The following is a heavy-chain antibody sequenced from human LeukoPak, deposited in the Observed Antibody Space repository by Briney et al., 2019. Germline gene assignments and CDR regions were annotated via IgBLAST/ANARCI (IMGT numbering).Heavy chain of an antibody. CDR3: AREFCLRGKCAFDI. CDR1: GFTVSSSY. CDR2: IYSGGST. Sequence: GGSLRLSCAASGFTVSSSYMTWVRQAPGKGLEWVSLIYSGGSTYYADSVKGRFTISRDNSKNTVFLQMNSLRVEDTAVYYCAREFCLRGKCAFDIWGQGIMVTVSS. D-gene: IGHD3-16*01. V-gene: IGHV3-53*01. J-gene: IGHJ3*02.